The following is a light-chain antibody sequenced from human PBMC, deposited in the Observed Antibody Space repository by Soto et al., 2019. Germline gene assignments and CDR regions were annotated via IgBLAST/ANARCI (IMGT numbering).Light chain of an antibody. V-gene: IGKV3-20*01. CDR2: SAS. J-gene: IGKJ4*01. CDR1: QNLGTLY. CDR3: QQYDNWPLT. Sequence: EIVLTQSPGTLSLSPGERGTLSCRASQNLGTLYLAWFQQKSGQAPRLLIYSASRRATGIPDRFTGSGSGTEFTLTISSLQSELFAVYYCQQYDNWPLTFGGGTKVDIK.